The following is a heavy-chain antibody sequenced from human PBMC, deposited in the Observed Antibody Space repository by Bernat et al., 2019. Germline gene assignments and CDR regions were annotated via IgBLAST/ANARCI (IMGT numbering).Heavy chain of an antibody. D-gene: IGHD2-21*01. J-gene: IGHJ4*02. Sequence: VQLVESGGGLVKPGGCQRLSCVASGFTFSSYGMHWVRQAPGKGLEWVAVISYDGSNKYYADSVQGRFTISRDNSKNTLYLQMNSLRAEDTAVYYCAKEANAYCGGDCYSFDYWGQGTLVTVSS. CDR2: ISYDGSNK. CDR3: AKEANAYCGGDCYSFDY. V-gene: IGHV3-30*18. CDR1: GFTFSSYG.